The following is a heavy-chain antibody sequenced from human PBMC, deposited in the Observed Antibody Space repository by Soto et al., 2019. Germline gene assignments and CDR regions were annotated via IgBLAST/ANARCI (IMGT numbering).Heavy chain of an antibody. Sequence: EVPLVESGGGLVQPGGSLRLSCAPSGFTVSSNYMSWVRQAPGKGLEWVSVIYSGGSTYYADSVKGRFTISRDNSKNTLYLQMNSLRAEDTAVYYCASVDTALVRRVYFQHWGQGTLVTVSS. CDR2: IYSGGST. CDR1: GFTVSSNY. CDR3: ASVDTALVRRVYFQH. V-gene: IGHV3-66*01. D-gene: IGHD5-18*01. J-gene: IGHJ1*01.